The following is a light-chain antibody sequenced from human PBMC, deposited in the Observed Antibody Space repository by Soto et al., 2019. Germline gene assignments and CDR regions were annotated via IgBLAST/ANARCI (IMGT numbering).Light chain of an antibody. Sequence: QSALTQPRSVSGSPGQSVTISCTGTSSDVGGYNYVSWYQQHPGKAPKLMIYDVSKRPSGVPDRFSGSKSGNTASLTISGLQAEDEADYYCCSYAGSLGVLFGGGTKVTVL. V-gene: IGLV2-11*01. CDR2: DVS. CDR1: SSDVGGYNY. CDR3: CSYAGSLGVL. J-gene: IGLJ2*01.